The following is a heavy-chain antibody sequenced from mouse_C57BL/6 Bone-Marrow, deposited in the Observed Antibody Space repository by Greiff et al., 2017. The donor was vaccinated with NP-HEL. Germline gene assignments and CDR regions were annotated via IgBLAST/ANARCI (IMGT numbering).Heavy chain of an antibody. CDR3: ARHFITTVVATEDY. D-gene: IGHD1-1*01. Sequence: EVQLVESGGDLVKPGGSLKLSCAASGFTFSSYGMSWVRQTPDKRLEWVATISSGGSYTYYPDSVKGRFTISRDNAKNTLYLQMSRLMSEDTAMYYCARHFITTVVATEDYWGQGTSVTVSS. CDR2: ISSGGSYT. V-gene: IGHV5-6*01. J-gene: IGHJ4*01. CDR1: GFTFSSYG.